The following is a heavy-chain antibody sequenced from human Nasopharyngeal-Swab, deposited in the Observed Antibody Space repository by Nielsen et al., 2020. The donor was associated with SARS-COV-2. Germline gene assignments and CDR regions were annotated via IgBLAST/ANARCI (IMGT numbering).Heavy chain of an antibody. CDR3: ARIAAPPWYFDL. D-gene: IGHD6-6*01. Sequence: GSLRLSCTVSGYSISSGYYRGWIRQPPGKGLEWIGSIYHSGSTYYNPSLKSRVTISVDTSKNQFSLKLSSVTAADTAVYYCARIAAPPWYFDLWGRGTLVTVSS. CDR1: GYSISSGYY. CDR2: IYHSGST. J-gene: IGHJ2*01. V-gene: IGHV4-38-2*02.